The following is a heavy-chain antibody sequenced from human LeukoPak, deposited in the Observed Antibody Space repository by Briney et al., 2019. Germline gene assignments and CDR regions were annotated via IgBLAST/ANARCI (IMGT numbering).Heavy chain of an antibody. J-gene: IGHJ4*02. CDR2: ISAYNGNT. D-gene: IGHD3-3*01. CDR3: ARDFRKSTIFGVVIPFDY. Sequence: ASVKISCKASGYTFTGYYMHWVRQAPGQGLEWMGWISAYNGNTNYAQKLQGRVTMTTDTSTSTAYMELRSLRSDDTAVYYCARDFRKSTIFGVVIPFDYWGQGTLVTVSS. CDR1: GYTFTGYY. V-gene: IGHV1-18*04.